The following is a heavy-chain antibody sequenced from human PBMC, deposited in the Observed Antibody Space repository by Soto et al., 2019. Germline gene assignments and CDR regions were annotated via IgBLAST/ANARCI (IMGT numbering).Heavy chain of an antibody. CDR1: GFSLSTSGVG. CDR3: VHILLQVYYYCSGSYPHAHLLGP. V-gene: IGHV2-5*01. CDR2: IYWNDDK. Sequence: SGPTXVNPTQTLTLTCTVSGFSLSTSGVGVGWIRQPPGKALEWLALIYWNDDKRYSPSLKSRLTITKYTSKSQVVLTMTNMDPVDTATYYCVHILLQVYYYCSGSYPHAHLLGPWGQGALVTVCS. D-gene: IGHD3-10*01. J-gene: IGHJ5*02.